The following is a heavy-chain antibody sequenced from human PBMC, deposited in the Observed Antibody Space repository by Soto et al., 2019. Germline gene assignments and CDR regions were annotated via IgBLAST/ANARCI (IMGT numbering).Heavy chain of an antibody. Sequence: TLSLTCTVSGGSIGSGGYYWSWIRQHPGKGLEWIGYIYYSGITYYNPSLKSRVTISVDTSKNQFSLKLSSVTAAGTAVYYCARSPGYYFDYWGQGTLVTVSS. J-gene: IGHJ4*02. CDR2: IYYSGIT. V-gene: IGHV4-31*03. CDR1: GGSIGSGGYY. CDR3: ARSPGYYFDY.